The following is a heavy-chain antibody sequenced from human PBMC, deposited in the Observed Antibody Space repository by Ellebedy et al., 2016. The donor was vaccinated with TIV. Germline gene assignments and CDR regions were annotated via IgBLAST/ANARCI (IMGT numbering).Heavy chain of an antibody. CDR2: ITGSGGGT. Sequence: PGGSLRLSCAASGFTFSSYAMSWVRQAPGKGLEWVSAITGSGGGTYYADSVKGRFTISRDNSKNTLYLQMNSLRAEDTAVYYCTRDGYSGSYYYFDYWGQGTLVTVSS. CDR1: GFTFSSYA. CDR3: TRDGYSGSYYYFDY. V-gene: IGHV3-23*01. D-gene: IGHD1-26*01. J-gene: IGHJ4*02.